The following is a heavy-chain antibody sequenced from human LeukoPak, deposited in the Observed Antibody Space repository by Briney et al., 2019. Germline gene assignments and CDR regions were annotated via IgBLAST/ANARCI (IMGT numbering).Heavy chain of an antibody. CDR2: INTNTGNP. V-gene: IGHV7-4-1*02. D-gene: IGHD4-17*01. CDR1: GYTFTSYA. CDR3: ARADYGDYESWFDP. J-gene: IGHJ5*02. Sequence: ASVKVSCKASGYTFTSYAMNWVRQAPGQGLEWMGWINTNTGNPTYAQGFTGRFVFSLDTSVSTAYLQISSLKAEDTAVYYCARADYGDYESWFDPWGQGTLVTVSS.